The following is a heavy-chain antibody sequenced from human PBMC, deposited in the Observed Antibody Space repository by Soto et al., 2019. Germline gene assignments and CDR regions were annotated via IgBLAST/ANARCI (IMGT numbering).Heavy chain of an antibody. J-gene: IGHJ4*02. CDR3: ANLGGYHYGSDACLDS. Sequence: SQTLSLRSTVSGGSSGGGGDYWSCIRQHPGKGLEWIGYIYYSGSTYYNPSLKSRVTISVDTSKNQFSLKLSSVTAADTAVYYCANLGGYHYGSDACLDSWGQGTLVT. D-gene: IGHD5-18*01. V-gene: IGHV4-31*03. CDR2: IYYSGST. CDR1: GGSSGGGGDY.